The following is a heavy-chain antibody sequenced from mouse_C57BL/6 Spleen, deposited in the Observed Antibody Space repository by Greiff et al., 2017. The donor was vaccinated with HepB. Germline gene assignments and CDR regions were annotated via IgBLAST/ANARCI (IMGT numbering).Heavy chain of an antibody. CDR1: GYTFTDHT. CDR2: IYPRDGST. V-gene: IGHV1-78*01. CDR3: AIYYGSSTGWFAY. D-gene: IGHD1-1*01. J-gene: IGHJ3*01. Sequence: VKLVESDAELVKPGASVKISCKVSGYTFTDHTIHWMKQRPEQGLEWIGYIYPRDGSTKYNEKFKGKATLTADKSSSTAYMQLNSLTSEDSAVYFCAIYYGSSTGWFAYWGQGTLVTVSA.